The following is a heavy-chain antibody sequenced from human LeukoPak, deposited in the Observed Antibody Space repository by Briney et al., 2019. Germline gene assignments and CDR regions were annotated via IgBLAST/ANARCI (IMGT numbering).Heavy chain of an antibody. Sequence: SETLSLTCTVSGGSINSGGYYWGWIRQPPGQGLEWIGNIYYSGSTHYNPSLKSRFTISIDTFKNQFSLKLTSVTAADTAVYYCARLPYSSGWFDAFDIWGQGTVVTVSS. V-gene: IGHV4-39*01. J-gene: IGHJ3*02. CDR2: IYYSGST. D-gene: IGHD6-19*01. CDR1: GGSINSGGYY. CDR3: ARLPYSSGWFDAFDI.